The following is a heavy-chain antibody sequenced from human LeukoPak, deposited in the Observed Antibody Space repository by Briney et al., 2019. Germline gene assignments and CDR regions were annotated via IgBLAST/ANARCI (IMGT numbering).Heavy chain of an antibody. CDR3: AKGNFNSGYYFSYYFDY. CDR2: ISWDSGSI. V-gene: IGHV3-9*01. J-gene: IGHJ4*02. CDR1: GFTFDDYA. D-gene: IGHD5-12*01. Sequence: QPGGSLRLSCAASGFTFDDYAMHWVRQAPGKGLEWVSCISWDSGSIGYADSVKGRFTISRDNAKNSLYLQMNSLRAEDTALYYCAKGNFNSGYYFSYYFDYWGQGTLVTVSS.